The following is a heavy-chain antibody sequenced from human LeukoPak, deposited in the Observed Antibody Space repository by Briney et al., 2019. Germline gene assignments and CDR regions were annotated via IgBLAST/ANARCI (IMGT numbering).Heavy chain of an antibody. J-gene: IGHJ4*02. V-gene: IGHV1-46*01. CDR1: GYNFIRYY. Sequence: GASVKVSCKASGYNFIRYYMHWVRQAPGQGLEWMGIINPSGGDTSYAQKFQGRVTMTRDTSTRTVYMELSSLTSEDTVVYYCAREWYSGSSEPFKRFDYWGQGTLVTVSS. CDR2: INPSGGDT. CDR3: AREWYSGSSEPFKRFDY. D-gene: IGHD1-26*01.